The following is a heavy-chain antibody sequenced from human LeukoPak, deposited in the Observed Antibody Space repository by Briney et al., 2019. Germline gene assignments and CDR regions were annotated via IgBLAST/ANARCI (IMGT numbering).Heavy chain of an antibody. CDR3: AKTLLRYFDWLMRLPHYYYYYGMDV. CDR2: ISYDGSNK. Sequence: GGSLRLSYAASGFTFSSYGMHWVRQAPGKGLEWVAVISYDGSNKYYADSVKGRFTISRDNSKNTLYLQMNSLRAEDTAVYYCAKTLLRYFDWLMRLPHYYYYYGMDVWGQGTTVTVSS. J-gene: IGHJ6*02. D-gene: IGHD3-9*01. V-gene: IGHV3-30*18. CDR1: GFTFSSYG.